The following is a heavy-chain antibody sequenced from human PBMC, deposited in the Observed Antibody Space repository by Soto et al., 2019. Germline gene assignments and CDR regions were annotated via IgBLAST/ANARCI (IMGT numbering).Heavy chain of an antibody. D-gene: IGHD3-3*01. CDR3: ARSAITLFGVVSIPPHYYSEMDV. V-gene: IGHV1-69*01. Sequence: QVQLVQSGAEVKKPGSSVKVSCKASGGTFNRYAISWVRQAPGQGLEWMGGIIPIFGIGNDAQRFQGRVTITADVSTGTAYMELSSLRSEDTGVYYCARSAITLFGVVSIPPHYYSEMDVWGQGTTVPVSS. J-gene: IGHJ6*02. CDR2: IIPIFGIG. CDR1: GGTFNRYA.